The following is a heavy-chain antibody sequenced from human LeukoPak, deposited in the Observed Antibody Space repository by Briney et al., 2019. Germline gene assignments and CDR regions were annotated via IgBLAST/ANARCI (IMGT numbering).Heavy chain of an antibody. Sequence: GGSLRLSCATSGFTFSSYSMNWVRQAPGKGLEWVSSISSSSSYIYYADSVKGRFTISRDNAKNSLYLQMNSLRAEDTAVYYCASLDPGGDGYNSWGQGTLVTVSS. D-gene: IGHD5-12*01. CDR3: ASLDPGGDGYNS. J-gene: IGHJ5*02. CDR2: ISSSSSYI. CDR1: GFTFSSYS. V-gene: IGHV3-21*01.